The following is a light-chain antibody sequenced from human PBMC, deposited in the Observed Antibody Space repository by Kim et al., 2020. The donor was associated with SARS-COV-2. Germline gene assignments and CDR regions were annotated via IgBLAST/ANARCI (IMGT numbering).Light chain of an antibody. J-gene: IGLJ2*01. CDR1: SSEIGGYNF. V-gene: IGLV2-14*03. CDR3: SSYTGSSSVI. Sequence: GQSITISCTGGSSEIGGYNFVSWYQQHPGKAPKLMIYSVSNRPSGVSNRFSGSKSGYTASLTISGLQAEDEADYYCSSYTGSSSVIFGGGTQLTVL. CDR2: SVS.